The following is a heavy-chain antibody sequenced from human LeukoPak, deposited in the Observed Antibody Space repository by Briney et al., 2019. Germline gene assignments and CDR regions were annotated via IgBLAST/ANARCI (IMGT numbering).Heavy chain of an antibody. J-gene: IGHJ4*02. CDR3: AKLKRVGIAPFDD. V-gene: IGHV3-23*01. CDR1: EFTFSHFA. D-gene: IGHD3-10*01. Sequence: GGSLRLSCAASEFTFSHFAMSWVRQAPGKGLHWVSTISVSGNKTYDADSVKGRFTISRDNSKNTLYLQMTGLRADDTAVYYCAKLKRVGIAPFDDWGQGTLVTVSS. CDR2: ISVSGNKT.